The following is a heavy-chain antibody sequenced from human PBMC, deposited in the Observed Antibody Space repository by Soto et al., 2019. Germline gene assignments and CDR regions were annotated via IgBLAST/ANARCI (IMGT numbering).Heavy chain of an antibody. Sequence: GGSLRLSCAASGFTFSSYGMHWVRQAPGKGLEWVAVIWYDGSNKYYADSVKGRFTISRDNSKNTLYLQMNSLRAEDTAVYYCARVGDYDFWNKGNWFDPWGQGTLVTVSS. CDR1: GFTFSSYG. CDR2: IWYDGSNK. V-gene: IGHV3-33*01. J-gene: IGHJ5*02. CDR3: ARVGDYDFWNKGNWFDP. D-gene: IGHD3-3*01.